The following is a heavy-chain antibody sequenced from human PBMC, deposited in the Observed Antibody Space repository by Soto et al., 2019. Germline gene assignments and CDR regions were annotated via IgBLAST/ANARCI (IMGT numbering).Heavy chain of an antibody. J-gene: IGHJ6*02. CDR1: GGSISSGGYY. V-gene: IGHV4-31*03. Sequence: QVQLQETGPGLVKPSQTLSLTCTVSGGSISSGGYYWSWILQHPGKGPEWIGSNYDSGSTYYNPSLKIGLTISVDTSKNQLSLKLSSVTAADTAVYYCARSITVVSNMGVWGQGTTVTVSS. D-gene: IGHD2-8*02. CDR2: NYDSGST. CDR3: ARSITVVSNMGV.